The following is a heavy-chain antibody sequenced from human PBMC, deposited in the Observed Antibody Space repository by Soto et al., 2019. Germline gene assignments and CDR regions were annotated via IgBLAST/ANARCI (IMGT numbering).Heavy chain of an antibody. Sequence: PSRTLSLTCAMSGDSVSSNSAAWNWIRQSPSRGLEWLGRTYYRSKWYNDYAVSVKSRITINPDTSKNQFSLQLNSVTPEDTAVYYCAREGGYSSSWFPRYFDYWGQGTLVTVSS. CDR1: GDSVSSNSAA. J-gene: IGHJ4*02. CDR2: TYYRSKWYN. V-gene: IGHV6-1*01. CDR3: AREGGYSSSWFPRYFDY. D-gene: IGHD6-13*01.